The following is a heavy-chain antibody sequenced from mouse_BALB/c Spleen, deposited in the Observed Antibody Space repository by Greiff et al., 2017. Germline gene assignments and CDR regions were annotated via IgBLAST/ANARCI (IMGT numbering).Heavy chain of an antibody. CDR3: ARLKTARATWFAY. CDR1: GYTFTSYW. V-gene: IGHV1-7*01. CDR2: INPSTGYT. Sequence: QVQLQQSGAELAKPGASVKMSCKASGYTFTSYWMHWVKQRPGQGLEWIGYINPSTGYTEYNQKFKDKATLTADKSSSTAYMQLSSLTSEDSAVYYCARLKTARATWFAYWGQGTLVTVSA. J-gene: IGHJ3*01. D-gene: IGHD3-2*01.